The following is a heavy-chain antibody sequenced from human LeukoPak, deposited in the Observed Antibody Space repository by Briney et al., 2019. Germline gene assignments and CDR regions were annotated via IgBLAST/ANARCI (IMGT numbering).Heavy chain of an antibody. V-gene: IGHV4-59*12. J-gene: IGHJ5*02. CDR2: ISYSGST. Sequence: SETLSLTCTVSGGSISSYYWSWIRQPPGKGLEWIGYISYSGSTNYNPSLKSRVTISVDKSKNQFSLKLSSVTAADTAVYYCARDSSGWYGLDPWGQGTLVTVSS. CDR3: ARDSSGWYGLDP. CDR1: GGSISSYY. D-gene: IGHD6-19*01.